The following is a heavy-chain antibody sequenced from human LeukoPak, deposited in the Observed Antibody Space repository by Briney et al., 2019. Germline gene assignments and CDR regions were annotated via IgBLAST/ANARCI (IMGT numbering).Heavy chain of an antibody. CDR1: GYSISSGYY. J-gene: IGHJ3*02. CDR2: IYYSGGT. D-gene: IGHD3-10*01. Sequence: SETLSLTCTVSGYSISSGYYWGWIRQPPGKGLEWIGSIYYSGGTYYNPSLKSRVTISVDTSRNQFSLKLNSVTAADTAVYYCAKSNGYGLVDIWGQGTMVTVSS. CDR3: AKSNGYGLVDI. V-gene: IGHV4-38-2*02.